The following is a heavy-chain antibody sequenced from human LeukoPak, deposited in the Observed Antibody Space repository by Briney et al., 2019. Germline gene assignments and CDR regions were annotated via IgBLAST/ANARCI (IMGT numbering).Heavy chain of an antibody. J-gene: IGHJ4*02. CDR3: AKWKYSNSGIDDY. V-gene: IGHV4-59*01. CDR2: IYYNGIS. Sequence: SETLSLTCTVSGVSISGYYWSWIRQPPGKGLEWIAYIYYNGISNYNPSLKSRVIISVDSSKNQFSLKLTSVTAADTAVYYCAKWKYSNSGIDDYWGQGTLVTVSS. CDR1: GVSISGYY. D-gene: IGHD6-6*01.